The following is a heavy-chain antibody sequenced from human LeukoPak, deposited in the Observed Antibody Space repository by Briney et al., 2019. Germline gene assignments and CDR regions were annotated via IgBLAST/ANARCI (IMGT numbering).Heavy chain of an antibody. CDR2: IYYSGST. D-gene: IGHD2-2*01. CDR3: ARYDLGYCSSTSCYPWFDP. V-gene: IGHV4-59*01. J-gene: IGHJ5*02. CDR1: GGSISSYY. Sequence: SETLSLTCTVSGGSISSYYWSWIRQPPGKGLEWIGYIYYSGSTNYNPSLKSRVTISVDTSKNQFSLKLSSVTAADTAVYYCARYDLGYCSSTSCYPWFDPWGQGTLVTASS.